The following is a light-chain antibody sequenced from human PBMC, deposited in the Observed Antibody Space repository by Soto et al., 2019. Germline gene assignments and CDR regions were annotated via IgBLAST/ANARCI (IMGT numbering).Light chain of an antibody. CDR1: TSDVGGYNY. V-gene: IGLV2-14*01. CDR3: LSKSSSISYV. Sequence: QSALTQPASVTGSPGQPITISSTGTTSDVGGYNYVSWYQQHPGKVPKLLIHEVSNRPSGVSNRFSGSKSGNTASLTISGLQAEDEADYYCLSKSSSISYVFGTGTKVTVL. J-gene: IGLJ1*01. CDR2: EVS.